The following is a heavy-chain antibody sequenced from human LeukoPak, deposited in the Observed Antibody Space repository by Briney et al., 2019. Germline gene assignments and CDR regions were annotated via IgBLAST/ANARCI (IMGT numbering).Heavy chain of an antibody. J-gene: IGHJ4*02. V-gene: IGHV5-51*01. CDR3: ARHTTSVAATNY. Sequence: GESLKISCRGSGYSFTSYWIGWVRQMPGKGLEWMGIIYPGDSDTRYSPSFQGQVTISADKSINTAYLQWSSLKASDTAIYYCARHTTSVAATNYWGQGTLVTVSS. CDR2: IYPGDSDT. CDR1: GYSFTSYW. D-gene: IGHD6-19*01.